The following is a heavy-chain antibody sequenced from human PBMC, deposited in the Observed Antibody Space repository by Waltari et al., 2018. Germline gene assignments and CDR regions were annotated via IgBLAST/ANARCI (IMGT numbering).Heavy chain of an antibody. CDR1: GDSLSGNYW. V-gene: IGHV4-4*02. Sequence: QVQLQESGPGLVKPSGTLSLPCGVSGDSLSGNYWWSWVRQPPGKGLEWIGQVHRSGRTNYNPPLESRVTVSIDTFNSQFSLEVTSATAADTALYFCARDRGRGLYLDSWGRGILVTVSP. CDR2: VHRSGRT. J-gene: IGHJ4*02. D-gene: IGHD2-15*01. CDR3: ARDRGRGLYLDS.